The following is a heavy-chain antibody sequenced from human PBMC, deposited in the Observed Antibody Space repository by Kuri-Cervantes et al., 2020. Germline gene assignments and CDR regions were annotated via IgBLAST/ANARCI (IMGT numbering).Heavy chain of an antibody. CDR3: ARDRSEKRWGNYYYYGMDV. J-gene: IGHJ6*02. D-gene: IGHD4-23*01. V-gene: IGHV3-30-3*01. Sequence: GESLKISCAASGFTFSSYAMHWVRQAPGKGLEWVAVISYDGSNKYYADSVKGRFTISRDNSKNTLYLQMNGLRAEDTAVYYCARDRSEKRWGNYYYYGMDVWGQGTTVTVSS. CDR2: ISYDGSNK. CDR1: GFTFSSYA.